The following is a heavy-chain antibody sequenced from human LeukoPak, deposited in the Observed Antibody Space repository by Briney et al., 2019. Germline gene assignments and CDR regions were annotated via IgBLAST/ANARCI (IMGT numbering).Heavy chain of an antibody. CDR2: IKQDGSEK. V-gene: IGHV3-7*01. Sequence: PGGSLRLSCAASGFTFSSYWMSWVRQAPGKGLEWVANIKQDGSEKYYVDSVKGRFTISRDNAKNSLYLQMNSLRAEDTAVYYCARSPTRGYSGYDKYYFDYWGQGTLATVSS. CDR3: ARSPTRGYSGYDKYYFDY. CDR1: GFTFSSYW. J-gene: IGHJ4*02. D-gene: IGHD5-12*01.